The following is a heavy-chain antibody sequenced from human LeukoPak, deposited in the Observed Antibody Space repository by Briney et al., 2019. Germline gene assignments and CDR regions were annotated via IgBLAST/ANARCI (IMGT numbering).Heavy chain of an antibody. CDR1: GITFSRSW. V-gene: IGHV3-7*04. CDR3: ARDRGGRTGLDD. D-gene: IGHD2-15*01. J-gene: IGHJ4*02. CDR2: IKEDGSEK. Sequence: GGSLRLSCAASGITFSRSWMSWVRQAPGKGLEWVAFIKEDGSEKYYVDSVKGRYTISRDNAENSLYLQMNSLRAEDTAVYYCARDRGGRTGLDDWGQGTLVTVSS.